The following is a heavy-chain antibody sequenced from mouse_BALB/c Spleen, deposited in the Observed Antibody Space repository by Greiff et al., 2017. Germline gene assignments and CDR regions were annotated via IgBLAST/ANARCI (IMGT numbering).Heavy chain of an antibody. V-gene: IGHV14-3*02. D-gene: IGHD2-12*01. CDR3: ARSNDSDAMDY. CDR2: IDPANGNT. Sequence: EVQLQQSGAELVKPGASVKLSCTASGFNIKDTYMHWVKQRPEQGLEWIGRIDPANGNTKYDPKFQGKATITADTSSNTAYLQLSSLTSEDTAVYYCARSNDSDAMDYWGQGTSVTVSA. J-gene: IGHJ4*01. CDR1: GFNIKDTY.